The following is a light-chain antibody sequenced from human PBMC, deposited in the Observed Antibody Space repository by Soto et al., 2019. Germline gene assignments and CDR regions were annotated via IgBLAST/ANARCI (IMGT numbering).Light chain of an antibody. CDR1: QSVSSN. J-gene: IGKJ3*01. CDR3: QQYNNWPPFT. V-gene: IGKV3-15*01. Sequence: EVVMTQSPATLSVSPGERATLSCRASQSVSSNLAWFQQKPGQAPRLLIYGASTRATGIPVRFSGSGSGTEFTLTISSLQSEAFAVYYCQQYNNWPPFTFGPGTKVDIK. CDR2: GAS.